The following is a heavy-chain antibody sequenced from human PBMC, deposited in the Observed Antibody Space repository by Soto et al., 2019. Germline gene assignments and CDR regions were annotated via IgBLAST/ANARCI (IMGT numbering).Heavy chain of an antibody. Sequence: GGSLRLSCAASRFTFNNAWMSWVRQAPGKGLEWVGRIKSKTDGGTTEHAAPVKGRFTISRDDSKNTLYLQMNSLKTEDTAVYYCTKETTYSSLSRDYYYSYGMHVWGQGTMVTVSS. J-gene: IGHJ6*02. V-gene: IGHV3-15*01. CDR2: IKSKTDGGTT. CDR1: RFTFNNAW. D-gene: IGHD6-6*01. CDR3: TKETTYSSLSRDYYYSYGMHV.